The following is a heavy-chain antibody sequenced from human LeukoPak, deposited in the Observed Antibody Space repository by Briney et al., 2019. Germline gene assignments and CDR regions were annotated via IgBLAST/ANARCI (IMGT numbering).Heavy chain of an antibody. CDR2: IWYDGSNK. V-gene: IGHV3-33*08. CDR3: ARDRFPYGDYDFDY. D-gene: IGHD4-17*01. CDR1: GFTFSSYA. Sequence: GGSLRLSCAASGFTFSSYAMSWVRQAPGKGLEWVAVIWYDGSNKYYADSVKGRFTISRDNSKNTLYLQMNSLRAEDTAVYYCARDRFPYGDYDFDYWGQGTLVTVSS. J-gene: IGHJ4*02.